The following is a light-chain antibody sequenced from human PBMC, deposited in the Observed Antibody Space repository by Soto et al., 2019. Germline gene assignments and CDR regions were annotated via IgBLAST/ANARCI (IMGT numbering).Light chain of an antibody. CDR2: DAS. CDR1: QSVSSSY. Sequence: EIMLTQSPGTLSLSPGERATLSCRASQSVSSSYLAWYQQKPGQAPRLLIYDASSRATGIPDRFSGSGSGTDFTLTISRLEPEDFAVYYCQHYDSSPSITVGQGTRLEIK. CDR3: QHYDSSPSIT. J-gene: IGKJ5*01. V-gene: IGKV3-20*01.